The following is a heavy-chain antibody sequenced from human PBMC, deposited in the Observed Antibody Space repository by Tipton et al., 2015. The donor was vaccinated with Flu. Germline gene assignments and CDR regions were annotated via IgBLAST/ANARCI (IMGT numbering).Heavy chain of an antibody. Sequence: SLRLSCAASGFTFSSHAMSWVRQAPGKGLEWVSAISGSGGSTYYADSVKGRFTISRDNSKNTLYLQMNSLRAEDTAVYYCAKEVSEWELLGYFDYWGQGTLVTVSS. D-gene: IGHD1-26*01. V-gene: IGHV3-23*01. CDR1: GFTFSSHA. CDR3: AKEVSEWELLGYFDY. CDR2: ISGSGGST. J-gene: IGHJ4*02.